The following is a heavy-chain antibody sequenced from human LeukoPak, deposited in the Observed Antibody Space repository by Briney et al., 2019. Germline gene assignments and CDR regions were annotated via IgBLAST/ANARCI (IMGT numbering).Heavy chain of an antibody. V-gene: IGHV1-46*01. CDR1: GYTFTSYY. CDR2: INPSGGST. Sequence: ASVKVSCKASGYTFTSYYMHWVRQAPGQGLEWMGIINPSGGSTSYAQKFQGRVTMTRDTSMSTVYMELSSLRSEDTAVYYCARGGIWYSSGWYSGSATGFDYWGQGTLVTVSS. D-gene: IGHD6-19*01. CDR3: ARGGIWYSSGWYSGSATGFDY. J-gene: IGHJ4*02.